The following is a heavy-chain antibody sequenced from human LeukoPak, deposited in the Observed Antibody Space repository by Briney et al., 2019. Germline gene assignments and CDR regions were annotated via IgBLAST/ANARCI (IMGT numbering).Heavy chain of an antibody. CDR1: GYTFTGYY. CDR3: ARDWGSYNSHYYYYMDV. Sequence: ASVKVSCKASGYTFTGYYMHWVRQAPGQGLEWMGWINPNSGGTNYAQKFQGRVTMTRDTSISTAYMELSRLRSDDTAVYYCARDWGSYNSHYYYYMDVWGKGPTVTVSS. J-gene: IGHJ6*03. CDR2: INPNSGGT. V-gene: IGHV1-2*02. D-gene: IGHD3-16*01.